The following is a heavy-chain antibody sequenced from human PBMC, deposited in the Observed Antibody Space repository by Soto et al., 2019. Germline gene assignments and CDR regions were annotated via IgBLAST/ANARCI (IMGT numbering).Heavy chain of an antibody. J-gene: IGHJ3*02. CDR3: ARDGSTVTDDALDI. V-gene: IGHV4-59*01. CDR2: IYYSGST. CDR1: GGSISSYY. Sequence: PSETLSLTCTVSGGSISSYYWSWIRQPPGKGLEWIGYIYYSGSTNYNPSLKSRVTISVDTSKNQFSLKLSSVTAADTAVYYCARDGSTVTDDALDIWGQGTMVTVSS. D-gene: IGHD4-17*01.